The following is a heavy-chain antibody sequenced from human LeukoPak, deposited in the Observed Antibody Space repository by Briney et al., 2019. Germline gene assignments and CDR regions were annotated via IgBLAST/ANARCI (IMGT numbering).Heavy chain of an antibody. J-gene: IGHJ6*02. CDR1: GFTFNRDW. CDR3: ARVDFMSTMGDWYKYYGMDV. Sequence: GGSLRLSCAASGFTFNRDWTAWVRQAPGKGLEWVANIKEDGSEKNYVDSVKGRFTISRDNAENSVYLQMNDLRAEDTAVYYCARVDFMSTMGDWYKYYGMDVWGQGTTVTVSS. V-gene: IGHV3-7*03. CDR2: IKEDGSEK. D-gene: IGHD5/OR15-5a*01.